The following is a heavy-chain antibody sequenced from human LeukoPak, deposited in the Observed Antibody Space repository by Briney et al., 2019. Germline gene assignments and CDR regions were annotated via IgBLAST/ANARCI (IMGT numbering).Heavy chain of an antibody. Sequence: PGASLRLSCVASGFTFSNYAMSWVRQAPGKGLEWVSAITGSGTNRYYADSLKGRFTTSRDNSKNTLYLQMNSLRAEDTAVYYCAREGVPAAMLLGYFDYWGQGTLVTVSS. V-gene: IGHV3-23*01. CDR2: ITGSGTNR. CDR3: AREGVPAAMLLGYFDY. J-gene: IGHJ4*02. CDR1: GFTFSNYA. D-gene: IGHD2-2*01.